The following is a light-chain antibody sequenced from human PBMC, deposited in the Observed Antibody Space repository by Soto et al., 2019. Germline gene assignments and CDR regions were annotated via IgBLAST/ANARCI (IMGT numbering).Light chain of an antibody. Sequence: QSALTQPASVSGSPGQSITISCTGTSSDIGSYDLVYWYQQHPGKAPKLIIYEVYNRPSGVSNRFSGSKSGTTASLTISGLQAEDEYYYLSCACRSSGRIFGGGTKLTVL. CDR1: SSDIGSYDL. J-gene: IGLJ2*01. CDR3: CACRSSGRI. V-gene: IGLV2-23*02. CDR2: EVY.